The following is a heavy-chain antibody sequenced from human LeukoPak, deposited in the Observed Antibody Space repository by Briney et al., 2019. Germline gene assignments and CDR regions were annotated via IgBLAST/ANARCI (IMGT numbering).Heavy chain of an antibody. CDR3: ARDQANYYDSSGSYGDYLDH. CDR2: IYSGRST. J-gene: IGHJ4*02. D-gene: IGHD3-22*01. Sequence: GGSLRLSCAASGFTVSSNYMSWVRQAPGKGLEWVSVIYSGRSTYYADSMKGRFTISRDNAKNSLYLQMNSLRAEDTAVYYCARDQANYYDSSGSYGDYLDHWGQGTLVTVSS. V-gene: IGHV3-66*01. CDR1: GFTVSSNY.